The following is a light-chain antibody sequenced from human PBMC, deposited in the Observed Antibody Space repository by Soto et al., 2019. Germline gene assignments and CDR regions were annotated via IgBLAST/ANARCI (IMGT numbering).Light chain of an antibody. Sequence: EIVMTQSPATLSVSPGERVTLSCRASQSVRSNLAWYQQKPGQAPRLLIYGASTRATGLPARFSGSGSGTDFTLTISSLQSEDFAVYYCQQYNTWPPITFGQGARLAI. CDR2: GAS. J-gene: IGKJ5*01. CDR1: QSVRSN. V-gene: IGKV3-15*01. CDR3: QQYNTWPPIT.